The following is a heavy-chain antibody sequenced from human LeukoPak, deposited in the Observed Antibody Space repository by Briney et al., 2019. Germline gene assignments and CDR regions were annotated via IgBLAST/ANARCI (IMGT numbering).Heavy chain of an antibody. CDR2: ISSSSSYI. J-gene: IGHJ4*02. V-gene: IGHV3-21*01. CDR3: ARGHIVVVTAHFDY. D-gene: IGHD2-21*02. Sequence: GGSLRLSCAASGFTFSSYSMNWVRQAPGKGLEWVSSISSSSSYIYYADSVKGRFTISRDNAKNSLYLQMNSLGAEDTAVYYCARGHIVVVTAHFDYWGQGTLVTVSS. CDR1: GFTFSSYS.